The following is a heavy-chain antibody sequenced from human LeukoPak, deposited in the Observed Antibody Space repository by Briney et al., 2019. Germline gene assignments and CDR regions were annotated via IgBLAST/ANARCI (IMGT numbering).Heavy chain of an antibody. D-gene: IGHD3-10*01. Sequence: SETLSLTCTVSGGSISSSSYYWGWIRQPPGKGLEWIGSIYYSGSTYYNPSLKSRVTISADTSKNQFSLKLSSVTAADTAVYYCARHVITMVRGVINSYFDYWGQGTLVTVSS. V-gene: IGHV4-39*01. J-gene: IGHJ4*02. CDR1: GGSISSSSYY. CDR3: ARHVITMVRGVINSYFDY. CDR2: IYYSGST.